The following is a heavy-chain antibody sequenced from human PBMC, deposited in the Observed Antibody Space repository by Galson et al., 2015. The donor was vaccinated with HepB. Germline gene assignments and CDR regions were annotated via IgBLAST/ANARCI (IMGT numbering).Heavy chain of an antibody. J-gene: IGHJ3*02. D-gene: IGHD1-26*01. Sequence: SVKVSCKASGYTFTSYAMHWVRQAPGQRLEWIGWIVVGSGNTNYAQKFQERVTITRDMSTSTAYMELSSLRSEDTAVYYCAADVGGAAFDIWGQGTMVTVSS. V-gene: IGHV1-58*02. CDR1: GYTFTSYA. CDR3: AADVGGAAFDI. CDR2: IVVGSGNT.